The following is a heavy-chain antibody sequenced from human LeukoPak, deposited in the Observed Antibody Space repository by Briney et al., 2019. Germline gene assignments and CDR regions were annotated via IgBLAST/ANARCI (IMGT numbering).Heavy chain of an antibody. V-gene: IGHV4-34*01. CDR2: INHGGAT. Sequence: SETLSLTCAVYGGSFSENSWSWIRQPPGKGLEWIGEINHGGATNYNPSLKSRVTLSLDTSKNQFSLKLSSVTAADTTVYYCARRDYLDHFYYIDVWDKGNTVTVSS. CDR1: GGSFSENS. J-gene: IGHJ6*03. D-gene: IGHD3-10*01. CDR3: ARRDYLDHFYYIDV.